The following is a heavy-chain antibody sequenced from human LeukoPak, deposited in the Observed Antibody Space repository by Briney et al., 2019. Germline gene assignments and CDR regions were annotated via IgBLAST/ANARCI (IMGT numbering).Heavy chain of an antibody. CDR1: GFTFSDYY. CDR3: ARLDAYNWDFDY. Sequence: GGSLRLSCAASGFTFSDYYMSWIRQAPGKGLEWVSYISSSSSYTNSADSVKGRFTISKDHATNSLYLQMNSLRAEDTAVYFCARLDAYNWDFDYWGQGTLVTVSS. V-gene: IGHV3-11*03. J-gene: IGHJ4*02. D-gene: IGHD3-16*01. CDR2: ISSSSSYT.